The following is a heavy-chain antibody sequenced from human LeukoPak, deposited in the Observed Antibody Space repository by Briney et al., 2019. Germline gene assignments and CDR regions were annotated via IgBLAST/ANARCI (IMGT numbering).Heavy chain of an antibody. CDR1: GYTFTSYY. V-gene: IGHV1-46*01. Sequence: ASVTVSCKASGYTFTSYYMHWVRQAPGQGLEWMGIINPSGGSTSYAQKFQGRVTITRDTSTSTVYMELSSLRSEDTAVYYCARDPGYYDSSGYYYLRGIDYWGQGTLVTVSS. CDR2: INPSGGST. CDR3: ARDPGYYDSSGYYYLRGIDY. D-gene: IGHD3-22*01. J-gene: IGHJ4*02.